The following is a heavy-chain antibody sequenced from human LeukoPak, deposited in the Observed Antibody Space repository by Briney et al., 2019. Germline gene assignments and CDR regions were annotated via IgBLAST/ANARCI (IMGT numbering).Heavy chain of an antibody. V-gene: IGHV3-11*05. D-gene: IGHD2-21*02. J-gene: IGHJ4*02. CDR3: ARDTDLAYCGGDCYSGPFDY. Sequence: PGGSLRLSCAASGFTFSDYYMSWIRQAPGKGLEWVSYISSSSSYTNYADSVKGRFTISRDNAKNSLYLQMNSLRAEDTAVYYFARDTDLAYCGGDCYSGPFDYWGQGTLVTVSS. CDR1: GFTFSDYY. CDR2: ISSSSSYT.